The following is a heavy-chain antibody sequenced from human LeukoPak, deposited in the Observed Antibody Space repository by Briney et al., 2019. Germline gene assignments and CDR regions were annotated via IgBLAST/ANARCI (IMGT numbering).Heavy chain of an antibody. CDR3: ARRPGYEAWFDP. V-gene: IGHV4-39*01. CDR1: GDSIRNNPYY. D-gene: IGHD5-12*01. Sequence: SETLSLTCTVSGDSIRNNPYYWDWIRQPPGKGPEWLVGIYYSGSSYYNPSLKSRVTISVDTSKNQISLRLSSVTAADTAVYYCARRPGYEAWFDPWGQGTLVTVSS. CDR2: IYYSGSS. J-gene: IGHJ5*02.